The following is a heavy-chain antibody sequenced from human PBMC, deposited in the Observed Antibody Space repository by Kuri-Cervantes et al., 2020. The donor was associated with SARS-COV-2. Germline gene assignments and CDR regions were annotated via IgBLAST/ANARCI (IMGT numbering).Heavy chain of an antibody. D-gene: IGHD3-3*01. CDR3: ARGLNDFWSGYYSSWYFDL. J-gene: IGHJ2*01. CDR2: INPSGGST. Sequence: ASVKVSCKASGYTFTSYYMHWVRQAPGQGLEWMGIINPSGGSTSYAQKFQGRVTMTRDTSTSTVYMELSRLRSDDTAVYHCARGLNDFWSGYYSSWYFDLWGRGTLVTVSS. CDR1: GYTFTSYY. V-gene: IGHV1-46*01.